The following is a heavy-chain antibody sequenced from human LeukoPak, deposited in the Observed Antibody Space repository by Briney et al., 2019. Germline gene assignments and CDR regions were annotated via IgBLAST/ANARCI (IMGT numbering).Heavy chain of an antibody. V-gene: IGHV3-23*01. Sequence: AGGSLRLSCAASGFTFSSYAMSWVRQAPGKGLEWASAISGSGGSTYYADSVKGRFTISRDNSKNTLYLQMNSLRAEDTAVYYCAKDSGYDSSGYYHSVFDYWGQGTLVTVSS. J-gene: IGHJ4*02. CDR3: AKDSGYDSSGYYHSVFDY. D-gene: IGHD3-22*01. CDR1: GFTFSSYA. CDR2: ISGSGGST.